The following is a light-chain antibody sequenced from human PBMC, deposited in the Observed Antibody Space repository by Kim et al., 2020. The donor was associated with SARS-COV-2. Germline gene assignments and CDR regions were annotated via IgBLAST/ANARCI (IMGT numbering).Light chain of an antibody. CDR3: NSFKGSETWV. Sequence: QSALTQPASVSGSPGQSITISCTGTSSDVGAYNYVSWYQQHPGKAPKLIIYAVNKRPSGFSGRFSGSKSVNTASLTISGLQAEDEADYYSNSFKGSETWVFGGGTQLTVL. CDR2: AVN. J-gene: IGLJ3*02. V-gene: IGLV2-14*03. CDR1: SSDVGAYNY.